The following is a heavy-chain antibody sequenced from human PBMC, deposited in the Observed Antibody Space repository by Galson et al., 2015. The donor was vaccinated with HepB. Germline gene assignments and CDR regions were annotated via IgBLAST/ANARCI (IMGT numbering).Heavy chain of an antibody. D-gene: IGHD6-13*01. V-gene: IGHV1-18*04. CDR3: ARDHSWAAAGTSNWFDP. CDR2: ISTYNGHT. J-gene: IGHJ5*02. Sequence: SVKVSCKASGDTFTSYGISWAGQAPGQGLEWVRWISTYNGHTSYAQKFQGRVTMITDTSTSTAYLELRSLLSDDTAVYYCARDHSWAAAGTSNWFDPWGQGTLVIVSS. CDR1: GDTFTSYG.